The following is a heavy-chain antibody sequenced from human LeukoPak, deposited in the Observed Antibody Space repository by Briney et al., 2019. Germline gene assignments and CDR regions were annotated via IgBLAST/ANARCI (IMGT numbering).Heavy chain of an antibody. D-gene: IGHD3-22*01. V-gene: IGHV1-69*13. CDR2: IIPIFGTA. CDR3: ARVAEYYYDSSGYSSYFDY. Sequence: SVKVSCKASGGTFSSYAISWVRQAPGQGLEWMGGIIPIFGTANYAQKFQGRVTITADESTSTAYMELSSPRSEDTAVYYCARVAEYYYDSSGYSSYFDYWGQGTLVTVSS. J-gene: IGHJ4*02. CDR1: GGTFSSYA.